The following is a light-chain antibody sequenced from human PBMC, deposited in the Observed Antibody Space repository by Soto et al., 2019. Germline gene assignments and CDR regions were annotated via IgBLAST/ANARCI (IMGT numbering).Light chain of an antibody. V-gene: IGLV1-40*01. Sequence: QSVLTQPPSVSGAPGQRLTISCTGSSSNIGAGCDVHWYQQLPGTAPKLLIYANTARPSGVPARFSGSKSGTSASLAINGLQTEDEADYYCQSYDSSLRGSVFGTGTKLTVL. CDR2: ANT. CDR3: QSYDSSLRGSV. J-gene: IGLJ1*01. CDR1: SSNIGAGCD.